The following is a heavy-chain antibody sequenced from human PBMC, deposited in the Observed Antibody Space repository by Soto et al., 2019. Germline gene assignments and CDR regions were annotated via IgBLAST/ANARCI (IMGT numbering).Heavy chain of an antibody. CDR3: ARAGYSYGYYYYYMDV. Sequence: TGGSLRLSCAASGFTFSSYGMHWVRQAPGKGLEWVAVIWYDGSNKYYADSVKGRFTISRDNSKNTLYLQMNSLRAEDTAVYYCARAGYSYGYYYYYMDVWGKGTTVTVFS. V-gene: IGHV3-33*01. CDR1: GFTFSSYG. CDR2: IWYDGSNK. J-gene: IGHJ6*03. D-gene: IGHD5-18*01.